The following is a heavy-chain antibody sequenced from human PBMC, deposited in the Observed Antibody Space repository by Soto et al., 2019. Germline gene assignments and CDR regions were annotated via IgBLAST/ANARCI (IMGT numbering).Heavy chain of an antibody. CDR1: DYSINSPNW. Sequence: QVQLQESGPGLVKPSDTLSLTCTISDYSINSPNWWGWIRQPPGTGLQWIGSVYYSGATYYNPSLKGRVTMAVDTPKNRFSLTLRSVTAMDTAVYYCAELRGSSFFEHWGRGALVTVSS. CDR2: VYYSGAT. J-gene: IGHJ4*02. V-gene: IGHV4-28*01. D-gene: IGHD6-13*01. CDR3: AELRGSSFFEH.